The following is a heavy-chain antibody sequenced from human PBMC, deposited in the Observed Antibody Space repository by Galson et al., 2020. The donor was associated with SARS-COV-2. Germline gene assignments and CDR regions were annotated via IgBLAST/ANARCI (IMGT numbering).Heavy chain of an antibody. J-gene: IGHJ5*02. V-gene: IGHV3-30-3*01. Sequence: GGSLRLSCAASGFTFSSYAMHWVRQAPGKGLEWVAVISYDGSNKYYADSVKGRFTISRDNSKNTLYLQMNSLRAEDTAVYYCARGQIRFDPWGQGTLVTVSS. CDR1: GFTFSSYA. CDR3: ARGQIRFDP. CDR2: ISYDGSNK.